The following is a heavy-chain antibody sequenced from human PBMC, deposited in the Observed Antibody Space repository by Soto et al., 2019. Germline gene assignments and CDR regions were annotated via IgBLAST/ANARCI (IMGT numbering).Heavy chain of an antibody. V-gene: IGHV1-24*01. CDR1: GYTLTELS. CDR2: FDPEDGDT. Sequence: QVQLVQSGAEVKKPGASVKVCSKVSGYTLTELSMHWVRQAPGKGLEWMGGFDPEDGDTIYAQKFQGRVTMTEDTSTDTAYMELSSLRSEDTAVYYCATCYGSGSFDAFDIWGQRTMVTVSS. D-gene: IGHD3-10*01. J-gene: IGHJ3*02. CDR3: ATCYGSGSFDAFDI.